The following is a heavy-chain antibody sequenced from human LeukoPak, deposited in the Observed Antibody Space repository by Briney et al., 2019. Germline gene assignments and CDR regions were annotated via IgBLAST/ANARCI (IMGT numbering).Heavy chain of an antibody. CDR2: INHSGST. J-gene: IGHJ4*02. Sequence: PSETLSLTCAVYGGSFSGYYWSWIRQPPGKGLEWIGEINHSGSTNCNPSLKSRVTISVDTSKNQFSLKLSSVTAADTAVYYCARHKHDSGSYPHWGQGTLVTVSS. D-gene: IGHD3-10*01. CDR3: ARHKHDSGSYPH. V-gene: IGHV4-34*01. CDR1: GGSFSGYY.